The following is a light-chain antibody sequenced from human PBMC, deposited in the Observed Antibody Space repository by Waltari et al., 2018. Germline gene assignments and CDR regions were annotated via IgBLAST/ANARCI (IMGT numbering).Light chain of an antibody. CDR3: QQLNSYPLT. V-gene: IGKV1-39*01. CDR2: AAS. CDR1: QRISSY. Sequence: DIQMTQSPSSLSASVGDRVTITCQASQRISSYLNWYQQKPGKAPKLLIYAASSLQSGVPSRFSGSGSGTDFTLTISSLQPEDFAIYYCQQLNSYPLTFGGGTKVEIK. J-gene: IGKJ4*01.